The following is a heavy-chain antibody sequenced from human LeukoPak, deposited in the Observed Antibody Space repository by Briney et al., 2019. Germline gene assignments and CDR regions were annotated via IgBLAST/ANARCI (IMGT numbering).Heavy chain of an antibody. J-gene: IGHJ5*02. CDR1: GYTFTSYA. Sequence: ASVKVSCKASGYTFTSYAMNWVRQAPGQGLEWMGWINTNTGNPTYAQGFTGRFVFSLDTSVSTAYLQISSLKAEDTAVYYCARDRPPTTIFGVVIPNWFDPWGQGTLVTVSS. D-gene: IGHD3-3*01. CDR2: INTNTGNP. CDR3: ARDRPPTTIFGVVIPNWFDP. V-gene: IGHV7-4-1*02.